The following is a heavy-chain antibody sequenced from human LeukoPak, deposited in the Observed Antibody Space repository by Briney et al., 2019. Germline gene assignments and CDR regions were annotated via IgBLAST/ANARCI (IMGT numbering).Heavy chain of an antibody. J-gene: IGHJ4*02. CDR2: IYYSGST. D-gene: IGHD2-2*02. CDR3: ARARYTNQGYFDY. Sequence: PSETLSLTCTVSGASISSYYWSWIRQPPGKGLEWIGFIYYSGSTNYNPSLQSRVTISMDTSKDQFSLKLNYVTAADTAVYYCARARYTNQGYFDYWGQGTLVTVSS. V-gene: IGHV4-59*12. CDR1: GASISSYY.